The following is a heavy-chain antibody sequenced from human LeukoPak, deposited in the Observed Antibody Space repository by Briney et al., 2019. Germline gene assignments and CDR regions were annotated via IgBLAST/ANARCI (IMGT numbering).Heavy chain of an antibody. J-gene: IGHJ4*02. Sequence: GGSLRLSCAASGSTVSSNYMTWVRQAPGKGLEWVSVIYSGGNTYYADSVKGRFTISRDNSKNTLYLQMDSLRDEDTAVYYCARGTRVDSSGWYLFDYWGQGTLVTVSS. V-gene: IGHV3-53*01. CDR2: IYSGGNT. CDR3: ARGTRVDSSGWYLFDY. D-gene: IGHD6-19*01. CDR1: GSTVSSNY.